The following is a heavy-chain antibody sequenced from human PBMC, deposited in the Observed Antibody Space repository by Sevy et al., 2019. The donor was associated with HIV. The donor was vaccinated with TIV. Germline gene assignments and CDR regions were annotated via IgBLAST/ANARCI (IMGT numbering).Heavy chain of an antibody. CDR1: GFTFSGSA. Sequence: GGSLRLSCAASGFTFSGSAMHWVRQASGKGLEWVGRIRSKANSYATAYAASVKGRFTISRDDSKNTAYLQMDSLKTEDTAMYYCTSWSGSWPNDYWGQGTLVTVSS. J-gene: IGHJ4*02. D-gene: IGHD3-3*01. V-gene: IGHV3-73*01. CDR2: IRSKANSYAT. CDR3: TSWSGSWPNDY.